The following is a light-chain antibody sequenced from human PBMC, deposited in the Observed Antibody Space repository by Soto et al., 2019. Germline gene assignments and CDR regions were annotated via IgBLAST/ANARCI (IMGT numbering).Light chain of an antibody. CDR1: SSKIGATYD. CDR3: QSYDMSLNNYV. Sequence: SSLWPPPSVSGAPGPNVTSSCTGSSSKIGATYDVHWYQHLPGTAPKLLIYGGNYRPSGVPDRFSGSRSGTSASLDITGLQAEEEAAYFCQSYDMSLNNYVFGTGTKVT. V-gene: IGLV1-40*01. CDR2: GGN. J-gene: IGLJ1*01.